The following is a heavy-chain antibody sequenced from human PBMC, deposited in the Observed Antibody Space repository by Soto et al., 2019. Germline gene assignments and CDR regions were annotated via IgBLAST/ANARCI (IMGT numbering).Heavy chain of an antibody. CDR1: GDTLSTYG. CDR3: ARPQGNYFDY. V-gene: IGHV1-18*01. Sequence: QVQLVQSGVEVQRPGASVKVSCKASGDTLSTYGITWVRQAPGQGLEWMGWINAYTGDTQYAQKFQGRVTMTTDTSTSTTYMELSSLSSDDTAVYYCARPQGNYFDYWGQGTLVTVSS. J-gene: IGHJ4*02. CDR2: INAYTGDT.